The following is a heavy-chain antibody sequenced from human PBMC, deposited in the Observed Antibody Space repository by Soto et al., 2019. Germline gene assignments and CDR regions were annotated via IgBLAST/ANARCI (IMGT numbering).Heavy chain of an antibody. J-gene: IGHJ4*02. Sequence: LSLTCAVSGGSISSGGYSWSWIRQPPGKGLEWIGYIYHSGSTYYNPSLKSRVTISVDRSKNQFSLKLSSVTAADTAVYYCARGKAAAPYYFDYWGQGTLVTVS. CDR3: ARGKAAAPYYFDY. CDR2: IYHSGST. V-gene: IGHV4-30-2*01. D-gene: IGHD6-13*01. CDR1: GGSISSGGYS.